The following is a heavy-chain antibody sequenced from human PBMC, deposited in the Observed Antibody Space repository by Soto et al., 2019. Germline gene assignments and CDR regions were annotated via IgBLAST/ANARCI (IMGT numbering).Heavy chain of an antibody. D-gene: IGHD4-17*01. V-gene: IGHV4-34*01. Sequence: ASETLSLTCAVYGGSFSGYYWSWIRQPPGKGLEWIGEINHSGSTNYNPSLKSRVTISVDTSKNQFSLKLSSVTAADTAVYYCAREPGEWWFDPWGQGTLVTVSS. CDR3: AREPGEWWFDP. CDR1: GGSFSGYY. CDR2: INHSGST. J-gene: IGHJ5*02.